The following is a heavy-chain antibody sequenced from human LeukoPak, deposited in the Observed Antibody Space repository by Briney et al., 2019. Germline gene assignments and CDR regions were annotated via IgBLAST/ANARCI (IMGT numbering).Heavy chain of an antibody. CDR3: AKDKGAYGSETGFDI. D-gene: IGHD4-17*01. J-gene: IGHJ4*02. CDR1: GFTLDNFG. V-gene: IGHV3-30*02. CDR2: IRSDGSDK. Sequence: GGSLRLSCAASGFTLDNFGMHWVRQAPGKGLEWVSFIRSDGSDKYYADSVKGRFTISIDSSKYALYLQMNSLKIEDTAVYYCAKDKGAYGSETGFDIWGQGILVTVSS.